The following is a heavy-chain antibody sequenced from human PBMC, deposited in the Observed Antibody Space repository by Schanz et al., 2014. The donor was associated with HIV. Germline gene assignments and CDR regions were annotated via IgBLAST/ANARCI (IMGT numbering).Heavy chain of an antibody. J-gene: IGHJ4*02. D-gene: IGHD5-12*01. Sequence: VQLVESGGALVQPGGSLRLSCAVSGLTFRNYWMAWARQAPGKGLEGEANINGDETEKYYVDSVRGRFTISRDNAKNSLYLQMNSLRDDDMAVYYCTTDQFGGYFVHWGQGALVTVSS. CDR3: TTDQFGGYFVH. V-gene: IGHV3-7*01. CDR1: GLTFRNYW. CDR2: INGDETEK.